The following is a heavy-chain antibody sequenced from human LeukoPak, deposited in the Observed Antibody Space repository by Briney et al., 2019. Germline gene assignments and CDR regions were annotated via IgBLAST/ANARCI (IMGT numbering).Heavy chain of an antibody. V-gene: IGHV3-23*01. CDR3: AKDQGYCSSTSCYDYSDY. Sequence: GGSLRLSCAASGFTVSSNYMSWVRQAPGKGLEWVSAISGSGGSTYYADSVKGRFTISRDNSKNTLYLQMNSLRAEDTAVYYCAKDQGYCSSTSCYDYSDYWGQGTLVTVSS. CDR1: GFTVSSNY. D-gene: IGHD2-2*01. J-gene: IGHJ4*02. CDR2: ISGSGGST.